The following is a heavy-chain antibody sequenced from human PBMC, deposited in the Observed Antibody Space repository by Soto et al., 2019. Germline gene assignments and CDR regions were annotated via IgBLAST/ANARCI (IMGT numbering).Heavy chain of an antibody. Sequence: QVQVQQWGAGLLKPSETLSLTCAVYGVSFSTYYWSWIRQPPGKGLEWIGEINHSGITNYNPSLKSRVTRSGDTSKNQLSLKVSSVTAADTAVYYCARAATGTRDFDFWGQGTLVTVSS. CDR1: GVSFSTYY. V-gene: IGHV4-34*01. CDR2: INHSGIT. CDR3: ARAATGTRDFDF. D-gene: IGHD1-1*01. J-gene: IGHJ4*02.